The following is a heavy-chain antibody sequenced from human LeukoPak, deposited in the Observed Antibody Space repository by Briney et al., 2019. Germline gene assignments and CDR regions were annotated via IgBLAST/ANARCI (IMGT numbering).Heavy chain of an antibody. D-gene: IGHD3-22*01. CDR1: GGTFSSYA. CDR2: IIPIFGTA. V-gene: IGHV1-69*05. J-gene: IGHJ4*02. Sequence: ASVKVSCKASGGTFSSYAISWVRLAPGQGLEWMGGIIPIFGTANYAQKFQGRVTITTDESTSTAYMELSSLRSEDTAVYYCARGMSSGYYNDGSFDYWGQGTLVTVSS. CDR3: ARGMSSGYYNDGSFDY.